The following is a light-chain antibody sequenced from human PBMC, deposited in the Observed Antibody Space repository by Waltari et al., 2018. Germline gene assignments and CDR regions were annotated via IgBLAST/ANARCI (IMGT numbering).Light chain of an antibody. CDR2: LNGDGSH. Sequence: QLVLTQSPSASASLGASVKLTSTLSRGHSSYAIAWHQQQPQKGPRFLMKLNGDGSHTKGDGIPARFSGSSSGAERYLTISSLQSEDEADYYCQTWGTGIVFGGGTKLTVL. CDR1: RGHSSYA. CDR3: QTWGTGIV. J-gene: IGLJ3*02. V-gene: IGLV4-69*01.